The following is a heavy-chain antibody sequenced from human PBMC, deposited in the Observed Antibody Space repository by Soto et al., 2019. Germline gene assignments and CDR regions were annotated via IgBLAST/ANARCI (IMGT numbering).Heavy chain of an antibody. D-gene: IGHD1-26*01. CDR1: GFTFSSYG. V-gene: IGHV3-30*18. J-gene: IGHJ6*02. CDR2: ISYDGSNK. Sequence: PGGSLRLSCAASGFTFSSYGMHWVRQAPGKGLEWVAVISYDGSNKYYADSVKGRFTISRDNSKNTLYLQMNSLRAEDTAVYYCANIVVPHPYGMDVWGQGTTVTVSS. CDR3: ANIVVPHPYGMDV.